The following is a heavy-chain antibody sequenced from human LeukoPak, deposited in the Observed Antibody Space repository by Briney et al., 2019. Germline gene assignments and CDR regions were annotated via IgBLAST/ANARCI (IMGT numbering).Heavy chain of an antibody. Sequence: SGTLSLTCAVSGGSISSSNWWSWVRQPPGKGLEWIGEIYHSGSTNYNPSLKSRVTISVDKSKNQFSLKLSSVTAADTAVYYCAKLNADYVDYYYGMDVWGQGTTVTVSS. J-gene: IGHJ6*02. CDR3: AKLNADYVDYYYGMDV. V-gene: IGHV4-4*02. CDR1: GGSISSSNW. CDR2: IYHSGST. D-gene: IGHD4-17*01.